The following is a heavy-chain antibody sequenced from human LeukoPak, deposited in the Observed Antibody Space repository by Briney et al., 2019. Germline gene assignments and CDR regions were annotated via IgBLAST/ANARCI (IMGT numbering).Heavy chain of an antibody. CDR1: GFTFSDYT. CDR3: ARGPNYSFYMDV. Sequence: PGGSLRLSCAASGFTFSDYTMHWVRLAPGKRLEYVSAITANGGSKYHADSVRARFTVSRDSSKNTLYLQMGSLRAEDTALYYCARGPNYSFYMDVWGQGTLVTVSS. CDR2: ITANGGSK. J-gene: IGHJ6*03. V-gene: IGHV3-64*02.